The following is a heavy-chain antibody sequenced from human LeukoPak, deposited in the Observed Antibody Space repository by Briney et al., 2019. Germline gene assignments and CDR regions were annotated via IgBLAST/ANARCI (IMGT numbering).Heavy chain of an antibody. D-gene: IGHD2-2*02. CDR1: GSTFSSYW. CDR3: ARGIGYCSSTSCYMDDYYYYYMDV. J-gene: IGHJ6*03. CDR2: IKQDGSEK. V-gene: IGHV3-7*01. Sequence: GGSLRLSCAASGSTFSSYWMGWVRQAPGKGLEWVANIKQDGSEKYYVDSVKGRFTISRDNAENSLYLQMNSLRAEDTAVYYCARGIGYCSSTSCYMDDYYYYYMDVWGKGTTVTVSS.